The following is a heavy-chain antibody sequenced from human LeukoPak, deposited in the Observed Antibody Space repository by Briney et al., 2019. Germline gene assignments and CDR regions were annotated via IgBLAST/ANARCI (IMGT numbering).Heavy chain of an antibody. V-gene: IGHV4-4*07. J-gene: IGHJ6*02. D-gene: IGHD6-13*01. Sequence: PSESLSLTCTVSGGSISSYYWSWIRQPAGKGLEWIGRIYASGSTTYNPSLKSRVTMSVDTSKNQFSLKLSSVTAADTDVYYCAREKRQQLSRGYGMDVWGQGTTVTVSS. CDR2: IYASGST. CDR1: GGSISSYY. CDR3: AREKRQQLSRGYGMDV.